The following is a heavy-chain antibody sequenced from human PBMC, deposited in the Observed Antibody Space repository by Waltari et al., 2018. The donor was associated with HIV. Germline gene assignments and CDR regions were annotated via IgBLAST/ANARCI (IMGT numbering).Heavy chain of an antibody. V-gene: IGHV4-39*01. J-gene: IGHJ6*02. CDR1: GGSISGSNYY. D-gene: IGHD3-16*01. Sequence: QLQLQESGPGLVKPSETLSLTCTVSGGSISGSNYYWGWLRQPPGKGPEWIASIYYSGSTYYNPSLKSRVTISVDTSKNQFSLKLSSVTAADTAVYYCARQPPTYYYGMDVWGQGTTVTVSS. CDR3: ARQPPTYYYGMDV. CDR2: IYYSGST.